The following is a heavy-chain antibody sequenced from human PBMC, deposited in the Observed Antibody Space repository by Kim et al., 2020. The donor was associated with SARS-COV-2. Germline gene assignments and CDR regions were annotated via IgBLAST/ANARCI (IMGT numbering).Heavy chain of an antibody. V-gene: IGHV4-34*01. D-gene: IGHD2-21*01. J-gene: IGHJ6*01. Sequence: SETLSLTCAVYGGSFSGYYWSWIRQPPGKGLEWIGEINHSGSTNYNPSLKSRVTISVDTSKNQFSLKLSSVTAADTAVYYCARGHGKHIVVVSRAGGDY. CDR3: ARGHGKHIVVVSRAGGDY. CDR1: GGSFSGYY. CDR2: INHSGST.